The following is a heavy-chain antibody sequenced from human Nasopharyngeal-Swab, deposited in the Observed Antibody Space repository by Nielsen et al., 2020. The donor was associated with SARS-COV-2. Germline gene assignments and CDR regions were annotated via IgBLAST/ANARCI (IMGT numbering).Heavy chain of an antibody. V-gene: IGHV3-48*02. Sequence: GESLKISCAASGFTFSSYSMNWVRQAPGKGLEWVSYISSSSSTIYYADSVKGRFTISRDNAKNSLYLQMNSLRDGDTAVYYCARAPIYSYGYDYYGMDVWGQGTTVTVSS. CDR2: ISSSSSTI. D-gene: IGHD5-18*01. CDR3: ARAPIYSYGYDYYGMDV. CDR1: GFTFSSYS. J-gene: IGHJ6*02.